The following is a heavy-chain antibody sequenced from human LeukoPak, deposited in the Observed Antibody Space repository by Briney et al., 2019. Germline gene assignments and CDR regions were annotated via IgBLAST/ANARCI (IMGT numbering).Heavy chain of an antibody. CDR2: IFYGGNT. V-gene: IGHV4-59*01. D-gene: IGHD3-10*01. CDR3: ARGRRTEWFGELSHFDS. Sequence: SETLSLTYTVSGGSISSDYWSWIRQPPGKGLEWIGYIFYGGNTNHNPSLQSRVTISVDTSKNQFSLKLTSVTAADTAVYYCARGRRTEWFGELSHFDSWGQGTPVTVSS. J-gene: IGHJ4*02. CDR1: GGSISSDY.